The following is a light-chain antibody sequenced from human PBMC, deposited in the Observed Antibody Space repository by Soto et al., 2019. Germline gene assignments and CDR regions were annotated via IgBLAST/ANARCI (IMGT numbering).Light chain of an antibody. Sequence: EIVMTQSPATLSVSPGERATLSCRASQSVSSNLAWYQQKPGRALRLLIDGASTRATGIPDRFSGSGSGTDFTLTINRLEPEDFAVYHCQQYGSSPTTFAQGTKVDIK. V-gene: IGKV3-20*01. CDR2: GAS. CDR1: QSVSSN. CDR3: QQYGSSPTT. J-gene: IGKJ1*01.